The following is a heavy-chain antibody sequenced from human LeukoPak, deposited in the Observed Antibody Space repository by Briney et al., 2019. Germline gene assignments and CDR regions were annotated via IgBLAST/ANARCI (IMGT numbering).Heavy chain of an antibody. CDR2: IIPIFGTA. CDR3: ARDRLITIFGVVKPLLQFDP. Sequence: GASVKVSCKASGGTFSSYAISWVRQAPGQGLEWMGRIIPIFGTANYAQKFQGRVTITADESTSTAYMELSSLRSEDTAVYYCARDRLITIFGVVKPLLQFDPWGQGTLVTVSS. V-gene: IGHV1-69*13. CDR1: GGTFSSYA. D-gene: IGHD3-3*01. J-gene: IGHJ5*02.